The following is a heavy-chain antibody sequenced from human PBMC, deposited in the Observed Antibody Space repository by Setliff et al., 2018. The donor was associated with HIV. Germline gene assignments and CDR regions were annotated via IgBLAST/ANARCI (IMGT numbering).Heavy chain of an antibody. CDR2: VSGSGTAT. Sequence: GGSLRLSCAASGFTFSSFAMNWVRHAPGKGLEWVSAVSGSGTATEYADSVKGRFTISRDNAKNSLFLQMDSLRAEDTAVYYCARCLNTEYWSGYSPFDYWGLGSLVTVSS. CDR3: ARCLNTEYWSGYSPFDY. V-gene: IGHV3-21*04. D-gene: IGHD3-3*01. CDR1: GFTFSSFA. J-gene: IGHJ4*02.